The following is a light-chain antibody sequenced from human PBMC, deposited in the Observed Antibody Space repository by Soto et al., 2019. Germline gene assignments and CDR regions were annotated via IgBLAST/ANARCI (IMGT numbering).Light chain of an antibody. V-gene: IGKV3-20*01. CDR2: GAS. J-gene: IGKJ1*01. Sequence: EIVWTQSPGTLSLSPGERATLSCRASQSVSSSYLAWYQQKPGQAPRLLIYGASSRATGIPDRFSGSGSGTDFTLTISRLAPEDFAVYYCQQYGSSPTFGQGTKVDIK. CDR3: QQYGSSPT. CDR1: QSVSSSY.